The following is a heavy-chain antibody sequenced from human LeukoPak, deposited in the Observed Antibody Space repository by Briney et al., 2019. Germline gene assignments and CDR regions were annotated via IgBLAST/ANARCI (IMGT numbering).Heavy chain of an antibody. V-gene: IGHV4-39*01. D-gene: IGHD2-15*01. CDR1: SFSDYY. Sequence: SFSDYYIDWVRQPPGKGLEWIGSIYYSGSTYYNPSLKSRVTISVDTSKNQFSLKLSSVTAADTAVYYCARSYVVVVAATRLSVATPFDYWGQGTLVTVSS. CDR2: IYYSGST. J-gene: IGHJ4*02. CDR3: ARSYVVVVAATRLSVATPFDY.